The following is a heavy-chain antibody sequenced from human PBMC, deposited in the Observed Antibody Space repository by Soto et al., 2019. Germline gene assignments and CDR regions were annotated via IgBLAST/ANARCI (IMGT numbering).Heavy chain of an antibody. D-gene: IGHD5-18*01. CDR2: INSDGSGT. CDR3: VRARLLGYSYGPV. CDR1: GFTFSSYW. J-gene: IGHJ4*02. V-gene: IGHV3-74*01. Sequence: GGSLRLSCAASGFTFSSYWMHWVRQAPGKGLAWVSRINSDGSGTNYADSVKGRFTISRDNAKNTLYLQMNSLRAEDAAVYYCVRARLLGYSYGPVWGQGTLVTVSS.